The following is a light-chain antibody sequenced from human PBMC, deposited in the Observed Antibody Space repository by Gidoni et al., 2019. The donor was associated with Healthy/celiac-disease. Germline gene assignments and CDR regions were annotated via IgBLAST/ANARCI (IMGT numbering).Light chain of an antibody. CDR2: DAS. CDR1: QSVSSY. J-gene: IGKJ4*01. V-gene: IGKV3-11*01. Sequence: FVLTQSPATLSLSPGERATLSCRASQSVSSYLAWYQQKPGQAPRLLIYDASNRATGIPARFSGSGSGTDFTLTISSLEPEDFAVYYCQQRSNWPPELTFXGXTKVEIK. CDR3: QQRSNWPPELT.